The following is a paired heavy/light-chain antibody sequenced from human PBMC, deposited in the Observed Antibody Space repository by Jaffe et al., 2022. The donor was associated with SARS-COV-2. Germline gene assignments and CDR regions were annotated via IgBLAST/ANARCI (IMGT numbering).Light chain of an antibody. V-gene: IGLV1-40*01. CDR3: QSYDSSLSVYVV. Sequence: QSVLTQPPSVSGAPGQRVTISCTGSSSNIGAGYDVHWYQQLPGTAPKLLIYGNNNRPSGVPDRFSGSKSGTSASLAITGLQAEDEADYYCQSYDSSLSVYVVFGGGTKLTVL. CDR1: SSNIGAGYD. J-gene: IGLJ2*01. CDR2: GNN.
Heavy chain of an antibody. CDR2: ISHDGSNK. D-gene: IGHD2-2*01. CDR3: AKSLGIVIVPGAIDY. J-gene: IGHJ4*02. V-gene: IGHV3-30*18. CDR1: GFSFSNYG. Sequence: QVQLVESGGGVVQPGRSLTLSCVASGFSFSNYGMHWVRQAPGKGLEWVSVISHDGSNKYYADSVKGRFTISRDNIKNTLYLQMNSLRADDTAVYYCAKSLGIVIVPGAIDYWGQGSLLTVSS.